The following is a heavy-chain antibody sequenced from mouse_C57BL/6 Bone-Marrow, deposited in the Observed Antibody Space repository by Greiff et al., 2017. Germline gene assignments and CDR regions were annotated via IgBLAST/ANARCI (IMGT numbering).Heavy chain of an antibody. J-gene: IGHJ2*01. CDR2: ISSGSSTI. CDR3: ARDSYYGSSRDYFDY. CDR1: GFTFSDYG. Sequence: EVKLMESGGGLVKPGGSLKLSCAASGFTFSDYGMHWVRQAPEKGLEWVAYISSGSSTIYYADTVKGRFTISRDNAKNTLFLQMTSLRSEDTAMYYCARDSYYGSSRDYFDYWGQGTTLTVSS. V-gene: IGHV5-17*01. D-gene: IGHD1-1*01.